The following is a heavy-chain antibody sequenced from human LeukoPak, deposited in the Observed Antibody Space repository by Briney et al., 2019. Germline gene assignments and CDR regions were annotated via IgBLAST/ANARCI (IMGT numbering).Heavy chain of an antibody. CDR2: IYTSGST. CDR1: GGSISSGNYY. V-gene: IGHV4-61*02. CDR3: ASPRPYSSGWYYFDY. J-gene: IGHJ4*02. D-gene: IGHD6-19*01. Sequence: PSETLSLTCTVSGGSISSGNYYWSWIRQPAGKGLEWIGRIYTSGSTNYNPSLKSRVTISVDTSKNQFSLKLSSVTAADTAVYWGASPRPYSSGWYYFDYWGQGTLVTVSS.